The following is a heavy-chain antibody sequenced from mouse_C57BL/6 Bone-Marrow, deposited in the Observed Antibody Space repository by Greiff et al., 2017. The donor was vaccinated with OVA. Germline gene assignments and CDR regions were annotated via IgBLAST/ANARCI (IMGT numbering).Heavy chain of an antibody. CDR2: IYPGDGDT. J-gene: IGHJ3*01. CDR1: GYAFSSSW. CDR3: ARGDYYGSSYAAY. Sequence: VKLQESGPELVKPGASVKISCKASGYAFSSSWMNWVKQRPGKGLEWIGRIYPGDGDTNYNGKFKGKATLTADKSSSTAYMQLSSLTSEDSAVYFCARGDYYGSSYAAYWGQGTLVTVSA. V-gene: IGHV1-82*01. D-gene: IGHD1-1*01.